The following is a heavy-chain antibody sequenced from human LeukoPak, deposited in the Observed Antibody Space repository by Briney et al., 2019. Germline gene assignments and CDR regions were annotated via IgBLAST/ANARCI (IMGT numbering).Heavy chain of an antibody. D-gene: IGHD3-10*01. V-gene: IGHV1-8*01. Sequence: ASVKVSCKASGYTFTSYDINWVRQATGQGLEWMGWMNPNSGNTGYAQKFQGRVTMTRNTSISTAYMELSSLRSEDTAVYYCARGVWEYYYGSGSYYGDYWGQGTLVTVSP. CDR2: MNPNSGNT. J-gene: IGHJ4*02. CDR1: GYTFTSYD. CDR3: ARGVWEYYYGSGSYYGDY.